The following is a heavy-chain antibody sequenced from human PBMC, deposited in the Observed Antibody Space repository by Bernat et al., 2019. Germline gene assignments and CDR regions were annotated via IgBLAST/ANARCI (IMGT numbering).Heavy chain of an antibody. CDR2: INAGNGNT. Sequence: QVQLVQSGAEVKKPGASVKVSCKASGYTFTSYAMHWVRQAPGQRLEWMGWINAGNGNTKYSQKFQGRVTITRDTSVSTAYMELSSLRSEDTAVYYCARVPHYYYGMDVWGQGPTVTVSS. CDR1: GYTFTSYA. J-gene: IGHJ6*02. CDR3: ARVPHYYYGMDV. V-gene: IGHV1-3*01.